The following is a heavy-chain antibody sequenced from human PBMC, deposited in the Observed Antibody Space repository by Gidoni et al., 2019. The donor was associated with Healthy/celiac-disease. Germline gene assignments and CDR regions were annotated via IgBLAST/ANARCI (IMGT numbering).Heavy chain of an antibody. Sequence: QLHPQVSGPGLVKPSETLSLTCTVSGGSISSSSYYWGWIRQPPGKGLEWIGSIYYSGSTYYNPSLKSRVTISVDTSKNQYSLRLSSVTAADTAVYYCARRKTTVVRGVPYFDYWGQGTLVTVSS. V-gene: IGHV4-39*01. CDR3: ARRKTTVVRGVPYFDY. J-gene: IGHJ4*02. D-gene: IGHD4-17*01. CDR1: GGSISSSSYY. CDR2: IYYSGST.